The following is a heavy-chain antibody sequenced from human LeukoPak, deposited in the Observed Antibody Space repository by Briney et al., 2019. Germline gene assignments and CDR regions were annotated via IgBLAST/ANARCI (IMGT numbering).Heavy chain of an antibody. J-gene: IGHJ4*02. Sequence: QPGGSLRLSCAASGFTFSSYDMHWVRQVTGKGLEWVSGIGKSGHTYYAGSVKGRFTISRENAKNSLYLQMNDLRAGDTAVYYCARDRPPTNGNSSGYSLLGYWGQGTLVTVSS. D-gene: IGHD3-22*01. CDR1: GFTFSSYD. V-gene: IGHV3-13*01. CDR3: ARDRPPTNGNSSGYSLLGY. CDR2: IGKSGHT.